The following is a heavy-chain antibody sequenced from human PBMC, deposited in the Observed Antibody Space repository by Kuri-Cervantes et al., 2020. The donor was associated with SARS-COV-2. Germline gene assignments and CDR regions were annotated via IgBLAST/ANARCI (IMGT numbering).Heavy chain of an antibody. D-gene: IGHD3-3*01. CDR1: GFTFSSYS. CDR2: ISSSSSYI. CDR3: AKAGGVGLRFLEWFNPYYYYGMDV. Sequence: GGSLRLSCAASGFTFSSYSMNWVRQAPGKGLEWVSSISSSSSYIYYADSVKGRFTISRDNAKNSLYLQMNSLRAEDTALYYCAKAGGVGLRFLEWFNPYYYYGMDVWGQGTTVTVSS. J-gene: IGHJ6*02. V-gene: IGHV3-21*04.